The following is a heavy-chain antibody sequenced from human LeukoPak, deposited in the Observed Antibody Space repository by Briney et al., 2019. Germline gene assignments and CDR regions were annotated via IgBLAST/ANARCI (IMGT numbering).Heavy chain of an antibody. Sequence: GASVKVSCKASGYTFTGYYMHWVRQAPGQGLEWMGWINPNSGGTNYAQKFQGRVTMTRDTSISTAYMELSRLRSDDTAVYYCARDIVGIAAAAQLNWFDPWGQGTLVTVSS. J-gene: IGHJ5*02. D-gene: IGHD6-13*01. CDR2: INPNSGGT. CDR3: ARDIVGIAAAAQLNWFDP. CDR1: GYTFTGYY. V-gene: IGHV1-2*02.